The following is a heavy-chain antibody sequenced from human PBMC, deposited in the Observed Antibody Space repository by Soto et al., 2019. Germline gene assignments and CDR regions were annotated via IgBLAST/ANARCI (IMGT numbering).Heavy chain of an antibody. Sequence: PGGSLRLSCAASGFTFSSYSMNWVRQAPGKGLEWVSYISSSSSTIYYADSVKGRFTISRDNAKNSLYLQMNSLRAEDTAVYYCARDKYWGMTTVTTDYYYYYMDVWGKGTAVTVSS. J-gene: IGHJ6*03. CDR1: GFTFSSYS. D-gene: IGHD4-17*01. CDR3: ARDKYWGMTTVTTDYYYYYMDV. CDR2: ISSSSSTI. V-gene: IGHV3-48*01.